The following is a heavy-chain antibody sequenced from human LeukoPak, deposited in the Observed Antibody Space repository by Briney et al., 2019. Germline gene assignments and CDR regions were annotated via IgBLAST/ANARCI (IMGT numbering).Heavy chain of an antibody. CDR1: GFTFSSYG. Sequence: PGGSLRLSCAASGFTFSSYGMYWARQTPGKGLEWVAFIRYDGSNDRTSEYYADSVTGRFTISRDNSKNTLYLQMNSLRAEDTAVYYCVKDYRYNSHFDYWGQGTLVTVSS. CDR3: VKDYRYNSHFDY. V-gene: IGHV3-30*02. D-gene: IGHD3-16*02. J-gene: IGHJ4*02. CDR2: IRYDGSNDRTSE.